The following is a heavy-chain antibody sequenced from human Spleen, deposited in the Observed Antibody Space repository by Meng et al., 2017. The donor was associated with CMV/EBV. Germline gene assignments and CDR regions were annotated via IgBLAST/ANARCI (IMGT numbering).Heavy chain of an antibody. CDR2: ISSGGTT. CDR3: ARADSWDFWSGNRTLDF. J-gene: IGHJ4*02. V-gene: IGHV3-53*01. D-gene: IGHD3-3*01. Sequence: GESLKISCLASGFSVSSNYMTWVRQAPGKGLEWVSLISSGGTTYYADSLKGRFTISRDNSKNTLYLLMNSLRAEDTAVYFCARADSWDFWSGNRTLDFWGQGALVTVSS. CDR1: GFSVSSNY.